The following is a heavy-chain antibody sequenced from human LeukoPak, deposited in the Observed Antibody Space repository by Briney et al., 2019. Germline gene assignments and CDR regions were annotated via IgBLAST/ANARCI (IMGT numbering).Heavy chain of an antibody. Sequence: GGSLTLSCAASGFTFSSYDMSWVRQAPGKGLEWVSAISGSGGSTYYADSVKGRFTISRDNSKNTLYLQMNSLRAEDTAVYYCAKPADYGGNSGPGDYWGQGTLVAVSS. D-gene: IGHD4-23*01. CDR1: GFTFSSYD. CDR2: ISGSGGST. CDR3: AKPADYGGNSGPGDY. J-gene: IGHJ4*02. V-gene: IGHV3-23*01.